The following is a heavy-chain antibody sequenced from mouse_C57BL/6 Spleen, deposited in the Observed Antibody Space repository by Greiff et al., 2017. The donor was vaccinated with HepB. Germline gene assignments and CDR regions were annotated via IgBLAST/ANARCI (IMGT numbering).Heavy chain of an antibody. CDR2: IDPNSGGT. D-gene: IGHD1-1*01. Sequence: QVHVKQSGAELVKPGASVKLSCKASGYTFTSYWMHWVKQRPGRGLEWIGRIDPNSGGTKYNEKFKSKATLTVDKPSSTAYMQLSSLTSEDSAVYYCARGTTVVATNFDVWGTGTTVTVSS. V-gene: IGHV1-72*01. CDR1: GYTFTSYW. CDR3: ARGTTVVATNFDV. J-gene: IGHJ1*03.